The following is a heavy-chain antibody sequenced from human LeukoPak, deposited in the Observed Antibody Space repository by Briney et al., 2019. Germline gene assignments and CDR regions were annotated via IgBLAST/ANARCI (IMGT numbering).Heavy chain of an antibody. CDR2: INHSGST. V-gene: IGHV4-34*01. Sequence: SETLSLTCAVYGGSFSGYYWSWIRQPPGKGLEWIGEINHSGSTNYNPSLKSRVTISVDTSKNQFSLKLSSVTAADTAVYYCARPVEMATYLWYFDLWGRGTLVTVSS. CDR3: ARPVEMATYLWYFDL. J-gene: IGHJ2*01. D-gene: IGHD5-24*01. CDR1: GGSFSGYY.